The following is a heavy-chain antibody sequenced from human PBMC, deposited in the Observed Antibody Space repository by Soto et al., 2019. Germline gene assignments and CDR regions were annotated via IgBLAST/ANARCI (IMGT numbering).Heavy chain of an antibody. CDR2: LVVGSGNT. Sequence: SVKVSCKTSGFMFTSSAVQWVRQARGQRLEWIGWLVVGSGNTHYAQHFQERVTLTRDMSTSTAYMELSSLRSEDTAVYYCARERTGIAVAGMSWFDPWGQGTLVTVSS. CDR1: GFMFTSSA. V-gene: IGHV1-58*01. CDR3: ARERTGIAVAGMSWFDP. J-gene: IGHJ5*02. D-gene: IGHD6-19*01.